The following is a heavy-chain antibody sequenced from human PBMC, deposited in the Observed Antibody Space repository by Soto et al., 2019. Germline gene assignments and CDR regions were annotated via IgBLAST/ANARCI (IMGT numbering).Heavy chain of an antibody. Sequence: KLSETLSLTCAVYGGSFSGYYWSWIRQPPGKGLEWIGEINHSGSTNYNPSLKSRVTISVDTSKNQFSLKLSSVTAADTAVYYCATQTSYCGGDCYYGEDYYYGMDVWGQGTTVTVSS. V-gene: IGHV4-34*01. J-gene: IGHJ6*02. CDR3: ATQTSYCGGDCYYGEDYYYGMDV. D-gene: IGHD2-21*02. CDR2: INHSGST. CDR1: GGSFSGYY.